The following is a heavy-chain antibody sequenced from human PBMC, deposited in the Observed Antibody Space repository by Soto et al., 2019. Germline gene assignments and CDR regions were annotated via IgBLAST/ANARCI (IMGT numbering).Heavy chain of an antibody. V-gene: IGHV4-39*01. CDR3: AGQGATIHYYYGMDV. CDR1: GGSISSSSSS. J-gene: IGHJ6*02. CDR2: IYYSGST. Sequence: RAETLSLTCTVSGGSISSSSSSWCWIRQPPGKGLEWIGSIYYSGSTYYNPSLKSRVTISVDTSKNQFPLKLSSVTAADTAVYYCAGQGATIHYYYGMDVWGQGTTVT. D-gene: IGHD1-26*01.